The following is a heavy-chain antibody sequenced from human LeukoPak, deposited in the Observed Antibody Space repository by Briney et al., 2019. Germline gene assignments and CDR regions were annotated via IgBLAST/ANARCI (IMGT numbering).Heavy chain of an antibody. V-gene: IGHV3-30-3*01. Sequence: PGGSLRPSCAASGFTFSSYAMHWVRQAPGKGLEWVAVISYDGSNKYYADSVKGRFTISRDNSKNTLYLQMNSLRAEDTAVYYCASSPWGVGWGQGTLVTVSS. D-gene: IGHD3-16*01. CDR1: GFTFSSYA. CDR3: ASSPWGVG. CDR2: ISYDGSNK. J-gene: IGHJ4*02.